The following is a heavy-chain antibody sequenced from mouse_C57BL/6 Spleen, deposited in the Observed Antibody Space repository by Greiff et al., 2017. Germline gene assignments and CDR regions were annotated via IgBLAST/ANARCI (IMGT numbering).Heavy chain of an antibody. CDR3: ARGGYYVSSRYFDV. CDR2: IYPGSGSN. J-gene: IGHJ1*03. V-gene: IGHV1-55*01. CDR1: GYTFTSYW. D-gene: IGHD1-1*01. Sequence: VQLQQPGAELVKPGASVKMSCTASGYTFTSYWLTWVKQRPGQGLEWIGDIYPGSGSNNYNEKFKSKATLTVDTSSSTAYMQLSSLTSDDSAVYYCARGGYYVSSRYFDVWGTGTTVTVSS.